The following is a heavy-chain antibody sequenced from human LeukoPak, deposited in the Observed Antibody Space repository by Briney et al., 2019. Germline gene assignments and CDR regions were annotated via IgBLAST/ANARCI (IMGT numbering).Heavy chain of an antibody. CDR1: GFTFSSYA. Sequence: GGSLRLSCAASGFTFSSYAMSWVRQAPGKGLEWVSAISGSGGSTYYADSVKGRFTISRDNSKSTLYLQMNSLRAEDTAVYCCAKDPPVVPAATEDYWGQGTLVTVSS. D-gene: IGHD2-2*01. CDR3: AKDPPVVPAATEDY. J-gene: IGHJ4*02. CDR2: ISGSGGST. V-gene: IGHV3-23*01.